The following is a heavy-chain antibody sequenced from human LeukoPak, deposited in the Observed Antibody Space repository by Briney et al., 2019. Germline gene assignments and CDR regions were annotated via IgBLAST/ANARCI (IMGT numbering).Heavy chain of an antibody. D-gene: IGHD6-19*01. V-gene: IGHV4-59*08. CDR3: ARAVSGRFDY. Sequence: SETLSLTCTVSGGSISSYYWSWIRQPPGKGLEWTGYIYYSGSTNYNPSLNSRVTISVDTSKNQFSLRLSSVTAADTAIYYCARAVSGRFDYWGQGTLVTVSS. CDR1: GGSISSYY. CDR2: IYYSGST. J-gene: IGHJ4*02.